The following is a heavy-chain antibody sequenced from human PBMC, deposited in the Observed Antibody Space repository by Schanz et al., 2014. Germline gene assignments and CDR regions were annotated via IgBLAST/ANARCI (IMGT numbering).Heavy chain of an antibody. J-gene: IGHJ4*02. CDR1: GLNFDYYG. CDR3: ARGRIPIEGVPMDF. V-gene: IGHV3-33*01. D-gene: IGHD3-16*01. CDR2: IGYDGSEK. Sequence: QVYLVESGGDLVKPGGSLRLSCATSGLNFDYYGMNWVRQAPGKGLEWVANIGYDGSEKYYVDSVKGRFTISRDNSKDTLYLQMSGLTPEDTAVYYGARGRIPIEGVPMDFWGQGTLVTVSS.